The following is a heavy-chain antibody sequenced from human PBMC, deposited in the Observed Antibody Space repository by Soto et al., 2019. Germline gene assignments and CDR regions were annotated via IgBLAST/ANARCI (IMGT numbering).Heavy chain of an antibody. J-gene: IGHJ4*02. CDR2: INPFDGSR. CDR3: SRVAPGETSPFAH. Sequence: QVQLVQSGAEVKKPGASVKVSCKASGYIFTSYYIHWVRQAPGQGLEWMGWINPFDGSRMFAQSSQVRVTLTRDTSTTTVYMEVSSLRSEDTAVYYCSRVAPGETSPFAHWGKGSLVTVSS. CDR1: GYIFTSYY. V-gene: IGHV1-46*03. D-gene: IGHD3-10*01.